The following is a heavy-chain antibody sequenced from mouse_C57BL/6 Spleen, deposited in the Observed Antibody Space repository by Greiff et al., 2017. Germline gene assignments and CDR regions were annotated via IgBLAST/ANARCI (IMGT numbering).Heavy chain of an antibody. J-gene: IGHJ3*01. CDR1: GFSLTSYG. D-gene: IGHD2-3*01. CDR2: IWSGGST. CDR3: ARSEGIYDGYVFAY. V-gene: IGHV2-2*01. Sequence: QVQLQQSGPGLVQPSPSLSITCTVSGFSLTSYGVHWVRQSPGKGLEWLGVIWSGGSTAYNAAFISRLSISKDNSKSQVSFKMNSLQADATAIYYCARSEGIYDGYVFAYWGQGTLVTVSA.